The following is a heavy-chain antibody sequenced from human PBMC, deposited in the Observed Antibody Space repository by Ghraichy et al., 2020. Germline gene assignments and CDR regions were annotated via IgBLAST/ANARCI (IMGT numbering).Heavy chain of an antibody. V-gene: IGHV3-23*01. CDR1: GFTFSNYL. Sequence: GGSLTLSCAASGFTFSNYLMNWIRQAPGKGLEWISGVSVSGSNTYYEDSVKGRFTISRDDSKNTLYLQMNGLRVEDTGIYYCAKVAVSSSLHMYFDYWGQGALVTVSS. J-gene: IGHJ4*02. D-gene: IGHD6-6*01. CDR2: VSVSGSNT. CDR3: AKVAVSSSLHMYFDY.